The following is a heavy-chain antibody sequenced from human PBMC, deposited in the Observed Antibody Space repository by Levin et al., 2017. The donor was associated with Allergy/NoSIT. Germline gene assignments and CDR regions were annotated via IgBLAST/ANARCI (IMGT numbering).Heavy chain of an antibody. J-gene: IGHJ4*02. CDR1: GFSLSSHGVG. V-gene: IGHV2-5*02. D-gene: IGHD1-14*01. CDR2: IYRDDAK. CDR3: ARLRVTGTRKLDY. Sequence: TLSLTLTCTCSGFSLSSHGVGVNWIRQTPGKALEWLALIYRDDAKRYSPSLESRITITRDTSKNQVVLTMTNVDPVDSGTYYCARLRVTGTRKLDYWGQGTLVTVSS.